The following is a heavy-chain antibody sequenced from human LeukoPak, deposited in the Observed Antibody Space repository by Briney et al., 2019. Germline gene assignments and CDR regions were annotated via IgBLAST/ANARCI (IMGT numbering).Heavy chain of an antibody. CDR2: ISSRGSKI. Sequence: AGGSLRLSCAASGFTLRRYAMNWVRQAPGKGLEWVSYISSRGSKIYYADSVKGRFTISRDNAKNSLYLQMNSLRAEDTAVYYCARSFDPWGQGTLVTVSS. CDR1: GFTLRRYA. CDR3: ARSFDP. V-gene: IGHV3-48*03. J-gene: IGHJ5*02.